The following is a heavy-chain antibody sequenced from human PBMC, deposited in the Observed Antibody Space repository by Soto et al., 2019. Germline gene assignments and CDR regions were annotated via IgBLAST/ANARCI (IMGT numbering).Heavy chain of an antibody. V-gene: IGHV4-4*07. J-gene: IGHJ3*02. Sequence: PSETLSLNCSVAGDSIGSYYPSWYRQPAGKGLEWIGRIYTSGSTNYNPSLKSRVTMSVDTSKNQFSLKLGSVIAADTAVYYCARDGGSSSGGALEIWGQGTTVTVSS. CDR3: ARDGGSSSGGALEI. CDR2: IYTSGST. CDR1: GDSIGSYY. D-gene: IGHD6-6*01.